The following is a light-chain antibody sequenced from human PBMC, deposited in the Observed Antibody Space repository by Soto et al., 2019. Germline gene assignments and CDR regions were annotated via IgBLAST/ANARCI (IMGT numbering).Light chain of an antibody. J-gene: IGLJ3*02. CDR1: SSNVGGYKY. CDR3: SSYTSSSTLV. V-gene: IGLV2-14*01. CDR2: EVS. Sequence: QSVLTQPASVSGSPGQPITISCPGTSSNVGGYKYVSWYQQHPGKAPKLMIYEVSNRPSGVSNRFSGSKSGNTASLTISGLQAEDEADYYCSSYTSSSTLVFGGGTKLTVL.